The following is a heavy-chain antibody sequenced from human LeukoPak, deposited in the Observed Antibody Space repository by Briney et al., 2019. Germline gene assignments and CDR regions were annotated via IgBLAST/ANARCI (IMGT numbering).Heavy chain of an antibody. CDR3: VRDYPAGGGGRHFDWLADF. CDR2: ISSTGGTI. Sequence: GGSLRLSCAASGFTFSSYSMNWVRQAPGKGLEWVSYISSTGGTIYYADSMKGRFTISRDNAKNSLYLQMNSLRVEDTAVYYWVRDYPAGGGGRHFDWLADFWGQGPLVTVSS. CDR1: GFTFSSYS. V-gene: IGHV3-48*04. J-gene: IGHJ4*02. D-gene: IGHD3-9*01.